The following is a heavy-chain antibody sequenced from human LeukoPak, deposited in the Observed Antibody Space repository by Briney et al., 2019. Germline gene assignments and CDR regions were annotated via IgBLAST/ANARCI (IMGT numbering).Heavy chain of an antibody. CDR2: INHSGST. CDR3: ARGSAVLRYFDWLLHDAFDI. Sequence: SETLSLTCAVYGGAFSGYYWSWIRQPPGKGLEWIGEINHSGSTNYNPSLKSRVTISVDTSKNQFSLKLSSVTAADTAVYYCARGSAVLRYFDWLLHDAFDIWGQGTMVTVSS. V-gene: IGHV4-34*01. CDR1: GGAFSGYY. D-gene: IGHD3-9*01. J-gene: IGHJ3*02.